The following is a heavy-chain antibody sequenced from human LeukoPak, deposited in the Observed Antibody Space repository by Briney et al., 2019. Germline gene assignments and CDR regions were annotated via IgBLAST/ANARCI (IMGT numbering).Heavy chain of an antibody. CDR2: INHSGST. Sequence: SETLSLTCAVYGGSFSGYYWSWIRQPPGKGLEWIGEINHSGSTNYNPSLKSRVTISVDTSKNQFSLKLSSVTAADTAVYYCARQRTLLQAWFDPWGQGTLVTVSS. J-gene: IGHJ5*02. V-gene: IGHV4-34*01. CDR1: GGSFSGYY. CDR3: ARQRTLLQAWFDP. D-gene: IGHD2-21*01.